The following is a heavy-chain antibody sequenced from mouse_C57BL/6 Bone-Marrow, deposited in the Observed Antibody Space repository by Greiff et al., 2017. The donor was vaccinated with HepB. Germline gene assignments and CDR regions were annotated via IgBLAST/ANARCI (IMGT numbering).Heavy chain of an antibody. D-gene: IGHD1-1*02. CDR3: TTGGHWYFDV. J-gene: IGHJ1*03. Sequence: VQLQQSGAELVRPGASVKLSCTASGFNIKDYYMHWVKQRPEQGLEWIGWVDPENGDTEYASKFQGKATITADTSSNTAYLQRSSLTSEDTAVYYCTTGGHWYFDVWGTGTTVTVSS. V-gene: IGHV14-4*01. CDR2: VDPENGDT. CDR1: GFNIKDYY.